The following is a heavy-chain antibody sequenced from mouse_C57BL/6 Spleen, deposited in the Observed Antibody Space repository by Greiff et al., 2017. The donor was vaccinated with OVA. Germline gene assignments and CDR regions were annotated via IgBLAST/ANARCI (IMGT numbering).Heavy chain of an antibody. D-gene: IGHD1-1*01. CDR1: GFNIKDYY. Sequence: EVHLVESGAELVRPGASVKLSCTASGFNIKDYYMHWVKQRPEQGLEWIGRIDPEDGDTEYAPKFQGKATMTADTSSNTAYLQLSSLTSEDTAVYYCTTPLITTEAWFAYWGQGTLVTVSA. CDR2: IDPEDGDT. J-gene: IGHJ3*01. V-gene: IGHV14-1*01. CDR3: TTPLITTEAWFAY.